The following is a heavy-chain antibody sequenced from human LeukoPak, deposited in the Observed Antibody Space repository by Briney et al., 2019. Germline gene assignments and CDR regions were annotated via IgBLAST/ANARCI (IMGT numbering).Heavy chain of an antibody. CDR2: ISSSGSTI. J-gene: IGHJ4*02. Sequence: GGSLRLSCAASGFTFSSYSMNWVRQAPGKGLEWVSYISSSGSTIYYADSVKGRFTISRDNAKNSLYLQMNSLRAEDTAVYYCARDFANKELYLEKSRQLGWGQGTLVTVSS. CDR1: GFTFSSYS. CDR3: ARDFANKELYLEKSRQLG. D-gene: IGHD6-13*01. V-gene: IGHV3-48*04.